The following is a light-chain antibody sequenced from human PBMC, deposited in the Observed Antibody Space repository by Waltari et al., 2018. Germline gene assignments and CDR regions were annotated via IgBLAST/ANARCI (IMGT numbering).Light chain of an antibody. J-gene: IGLJ3*02. V-gene: IGLV1-40*01. CDR1: GSNIRSGYD. CDR3: QSYDSSLGGV. CDR2: GNN. Sequence: QCVLTRPPSVASAPGPRVTIPCTRCGSNIRSGYDIHWYPQLQGTAPRLFISGNNNRPSGVPDRFSGSKSATSASLAITGLQAEDEADYYCQSYDSSLGGVFGGGTKVTVL.